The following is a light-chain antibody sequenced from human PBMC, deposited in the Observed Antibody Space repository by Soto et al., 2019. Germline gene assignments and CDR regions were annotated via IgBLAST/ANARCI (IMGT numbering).Light chain of an antibody. CDR3: QQYNIWPPQT. CDR1: QSVSSN. J-gene: IGKJ1*01. Sequence: EIVMTQSPATLSVSPGERATLSCRASQSVSSNLAWYQQKPGQAPRLLIYGASTRATGIPARFSGSGSGTEFTLTFSSMQSEDLAVYYCQQYNIWPPQTFGPLTQVEI. V-gene: IGKV3-15*01. CDR2: GAS.